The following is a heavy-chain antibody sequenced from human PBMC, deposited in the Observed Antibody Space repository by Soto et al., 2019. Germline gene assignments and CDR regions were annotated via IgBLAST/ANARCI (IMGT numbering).Heavy chain of an antibody. J-gene: IGHJ4*02. CDR2: IYYSGNT. V-gene: IGHV4-39*01. CDR3: ARHYYGSVTYYPPGY. Sequence: SETLSLTCTVSGDSINSNNYYWGWIRQPPGKGLEWIGSIYYSGNTYYNPSLKSRVTISVDTSKTQFSLKLRSVTAADTAVYYCARHYYGSVTYYPPGYWGPGTLVT. D-gene: IGHD3-22*01. CDR1: GDSINSNNYY.